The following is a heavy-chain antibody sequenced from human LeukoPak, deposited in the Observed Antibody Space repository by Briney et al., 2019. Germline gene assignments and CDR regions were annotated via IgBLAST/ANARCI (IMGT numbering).Heavy chain of an antibody. D-gene: IGHD2-21*02. Sequence: GGSLILSCAASGFTVSSKYMSWVRQAPGKGLEWVSVIYSGDTTYYADSVKGRFTISRDSSKNTLYLQMNSLRAEDTAVYYCVKAYGGHIVVVTAIYYFDYWGQGTLVTVSS. CDR2: IYSGDTT. CDR3: VKAYGGHIVVVTAIYYFDY. V-gene: IGHV3-53*05. CDR1: GFTVSSKY. J-gene: IGHJ4*02.